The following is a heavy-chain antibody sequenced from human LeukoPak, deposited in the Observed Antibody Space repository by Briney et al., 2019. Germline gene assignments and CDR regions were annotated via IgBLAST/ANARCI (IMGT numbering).Heavy chain of an antibody. CDR1: GYTFTSYG. Sequence: ASVKVSCKASGYTFTSYGISWVRQAPGQGLEWMGWISAYNGNTNYAQKLQGRVTMTKDTSTSTAHMALRSLRSDDTAVYYCARDSSGRYYHYWPQGTLVTVSS. J-gene: IGHJ4*02. CDR3: ARDSSGRYYHY. D-gene: IGHD6-19*01. CDR2: ISAYNGNT. V-gene: IGHV1-18*01.